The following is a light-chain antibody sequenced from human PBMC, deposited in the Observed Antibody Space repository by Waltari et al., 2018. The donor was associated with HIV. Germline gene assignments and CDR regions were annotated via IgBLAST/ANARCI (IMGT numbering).Light chain of an antibody. CDR2: GNI. V-gene: IGLV1-40*01. J-gene: IGLJ2*01. CDR3: QSYDTSLSCVV. Sequence: QSVLTQPPSVSGAPGQRVTIYCTGRSSNIGAGYDVPWYQQLPGTAPKLPSDGNINRPSVVPYRFSGSKSCTSASLAITGLQAADDADYYCQSYDTSLSCVVFGGGTTLTGL. CDR1: SSNIGAGYD.